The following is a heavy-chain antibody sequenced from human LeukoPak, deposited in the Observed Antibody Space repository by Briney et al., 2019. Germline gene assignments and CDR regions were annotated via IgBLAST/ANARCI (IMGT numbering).Heavy chain of an antibody. V-gene: IGHV1-2*02. CDR2: IDPNSGGT. J-gene: IGHJ4*01. D-gene: IGHD6-19*01. CDR1: GYTFTGHH. Sequence: ASVKVSCKASGYTFTGHHMHWVRQAPGQGLEWMGWIDPNSGGTNYAQKFQGRVTVTRDTSISTAYTELSRLKSDDTAVYYCAKWRGYSSGWSGPFDDWGQGTLVTVSS. CDR3: AKWRGYSSGWSGPFDD.